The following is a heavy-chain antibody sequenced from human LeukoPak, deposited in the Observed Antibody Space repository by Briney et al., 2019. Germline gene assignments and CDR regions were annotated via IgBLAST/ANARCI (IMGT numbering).Heavy chain of an antibody. V-gene: IGHV4-61*01. J-gene: IGHJ6*03. D-gene: IGHD2-2*01. CDR2: IYYSGST. Sequence: SQTLSLTCTVSGGSISSGYYWSWIRQPPGKGLEWIGYIYYSGSTNYNPSLKSRVTISVDTSKNQFSLKLSSVTAADTAVYYCARVRRVVPGYYYYYMDVWGKGTTVTVSS. CDR1: GGSISSGYY. CDR3: ARVRRVVPGYYYYYMDV.